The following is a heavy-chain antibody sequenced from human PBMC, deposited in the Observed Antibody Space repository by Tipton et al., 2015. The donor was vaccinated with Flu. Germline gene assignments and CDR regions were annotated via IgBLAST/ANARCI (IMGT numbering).Heavy chain of an antibody. CDR2: ISYDGSNK. CDR3: ARDDTSAVTVRWYYYYYGMDV. V-gene: IGHV3-30-3*01. Sequence: SLRLSCAASGFTFSSYAMHWVRQAPGKGLEWVAVISYDGSNKYYADSVKGRFTISRDNSKNTLYLQMNSLRAEDTAVYYCARDDTSAVTVRWYYYYYGMDVWGQGTTVTVSS. CDR1: GFTFSSYA. D-gene: IGHD4-17*01. J-gene: IGHJ6*02.